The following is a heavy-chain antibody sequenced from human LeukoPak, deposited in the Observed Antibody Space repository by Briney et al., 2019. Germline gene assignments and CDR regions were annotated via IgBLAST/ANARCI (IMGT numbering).Heavy chain of an antibody. V-gene: IGHV1-2*02. J-gene: IGHJ5*02. CDR1: GYTLSDYY. D-gene: IGHD3-3*01. CDR3: ARSYDFWSGPPFDP. CDR2: LNPHSGGT. Sequence: ASVKVSCEASGYTLSDYYIYWVRQAPGQGLEWLGWLNPHSGGTNYAQKFQGRVTLTRDTSISTAYMELSRLRCDDTAVYYCARSYDFWSGPPFDPWGQGTLVTVSS.